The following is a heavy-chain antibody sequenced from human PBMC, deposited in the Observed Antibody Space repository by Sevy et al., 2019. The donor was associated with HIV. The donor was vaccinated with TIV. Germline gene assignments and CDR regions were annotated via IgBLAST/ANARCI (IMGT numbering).Heavy chain of an antibody. J-gene: IGHJ4*02. V-gene: IGHV3-30*03. CDR2: ISFGGSNK. Sequence: GGSLRLSCAASGFTFSSYDMHWVRQAPGKGLEWVAFISFGGSNKYYADSVKGRFTISRDNSKNTLYLQINSLRPEDTAVYYCAYLGFDVDTTMGMGEYWGQGTLVTVSS. D-gene: IGHD5-18*01. CDR3: AYLGFDVDTTMGMGEY. CDR1: GFTFSSYD.